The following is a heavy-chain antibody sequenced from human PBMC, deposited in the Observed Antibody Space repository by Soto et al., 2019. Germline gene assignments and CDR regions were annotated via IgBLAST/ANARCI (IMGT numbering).Heavy chain of an antibody. D-gene: IGHD3-10*01. CDR1: GGSFSGYY. CDR3: ARRVLWFGELVIFDY. V-gene: IGHV4-34*01. J-gene: IGHJ4*02. Sequence: QVQLQQWGAGLLKPSETLSLTCAVYGGSFSGYYWSWIRQPPGKGLEWIGEINHSGSTNYNPSLKSRVTISVDTSKNQFSLKLSSVTAADTAVYYCARRVLWFGELVIFDYWGQGTLVTVSS. CDR2: INHSGST.